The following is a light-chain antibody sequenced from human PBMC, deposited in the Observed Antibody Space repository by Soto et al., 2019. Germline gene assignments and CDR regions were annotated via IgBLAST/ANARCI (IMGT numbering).Light chain of an antibody. V-gene: IGLV2-14*01. J-gene: IGLJ1*01. CDR3: ISYTGSSTSYV. CDR1: SSDVGGYNY. CDR2: EVS. Sequence: QSVLTQPASVSGSPGQSITISCTGTSSDVGGYNYVAWYQQHPGKVPRLMIYEVSNRPSGVSNRFSGSKSGSTASLTISGLQAEDEADYYCISYTGSSTSYVFGTGTKLTVL.